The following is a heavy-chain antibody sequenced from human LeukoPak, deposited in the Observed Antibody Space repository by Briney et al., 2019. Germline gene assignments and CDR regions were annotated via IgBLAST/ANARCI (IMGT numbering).Heavy chain of an antibody. CDR3: SLAVESTISGAKTAFDI. CDR2: IKSKTDGSST. D-gene: IGHD5/OR15-5a*01. J-gene: IGHJ3*02. CDR1: GFTFSNAL. Sequence: GGSLRLSCAASGFTFSNALMTWVRQAPGKGLEWVGRIKSKTDGSSTDYAARGKGRFTISRDDSKNTLYMQMNSLKTEDTAVYYCSLAVESTISGAKTAFDIWGQGTMVTVSS. V-gene: IGHV3-15*01.